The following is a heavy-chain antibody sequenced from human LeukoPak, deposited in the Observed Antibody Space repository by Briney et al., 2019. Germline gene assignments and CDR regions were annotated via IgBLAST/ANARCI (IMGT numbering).Heavy chain of an antibody. D-gene: IGHD3-10*01. J-gene: IGHJ4*02. V-gene: IGHV5-51*01. CDR1: GYSFTSYW. CDR3: ARHVDYYGSGSYSIDY. CDR2: IYPGDSDT. Sequence: GESLKISCKGSGYSFTSYWIGWVRQMPGKGLEWMGIIYPGDSDTRYSPSFQGQVTISADKSISTAYLQWSSLKASDTAMYYCARHVDYYGSGSYSIDYWGQGTLVTVSS.